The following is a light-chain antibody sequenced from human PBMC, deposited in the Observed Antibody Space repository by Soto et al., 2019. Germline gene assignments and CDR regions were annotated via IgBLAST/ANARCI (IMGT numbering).Light chain of an antibody. CDR2: GAS. Sequence: EIVLTQSPGTLSLSPGERANLSCRVSQSVSNNYLAWYQQKPGQAPRLLIYGASNRATGIPDRFSGSGSGTEFTLTISSLRSEDFAIYYCQQYDILPPTFGQGTKVDIK. CDR3: QQYDILPPT. CDR1: QSVSNNY. J-gene: IGKJ1*01. V-gene: IGKV3-20*01.